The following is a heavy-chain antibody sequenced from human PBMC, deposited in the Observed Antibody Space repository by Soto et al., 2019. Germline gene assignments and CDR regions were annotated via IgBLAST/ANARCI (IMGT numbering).Heavy chain of an antibody. V-gene: IGHV3-11*01. CDR3: ASLDDLEGADY. CDR1: GFTFSDYY. CDR2: ISSSGSTI. Sequence: GGSLRLSCAASGFTFSDYYMSWIRQAPGKGLEWVSYISSSGSTIYYADSVKGRFTISRDNPKNSLYLQMNSLRAEDTAVYYCASLDDLEGADYWGQGTLVTVSS. J-gene: IGHJ4*02. D-gene: IGHD1-1*01.